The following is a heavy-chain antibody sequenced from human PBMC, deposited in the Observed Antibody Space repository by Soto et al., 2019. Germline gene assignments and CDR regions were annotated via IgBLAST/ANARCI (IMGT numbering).Heavy chain of an antibody. Sequence: ASVKVSCKASGYTFTSYSRHWVLQAPGQRLEWMGWINAGNGNTKYSQKFQGRVTITRDTSASTAYMELSSLRSEDTAVYYCARPHDYGDYEDAFDIWGQGTMVTVSS. CDR2: INAGNGNT. CDR1: GYTFTSYS. J-gene: IGHJ3*02. V-gene: IGHV1-3*01. D-gene: IGHD4-17*01. CDR3: ARPHDYGDYEDAFDI.